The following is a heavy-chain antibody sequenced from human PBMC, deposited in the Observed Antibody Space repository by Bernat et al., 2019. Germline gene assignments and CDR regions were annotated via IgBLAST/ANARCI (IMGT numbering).Heavy chain of an antibody. V-gene: IGHV3-7*03. CDR3: ARGGLSSSYYWGN. J-gene: IGHJ4*02. CDR2: IKKAGSDK. CDR1: GFTFSSHW. Sequence: EVQLVESGGGLVQPGGSLRLSCAASGFTFSSHWMTWVRQAPGKGLEWVANIKKAGSDKYYVDSVKGRFTISRDNAKNSLYLQMNSLRAEDTAVDYCARGGLSSSYYWGNWGQGTLVTVSS. D-gene: IGHD6-13*01.